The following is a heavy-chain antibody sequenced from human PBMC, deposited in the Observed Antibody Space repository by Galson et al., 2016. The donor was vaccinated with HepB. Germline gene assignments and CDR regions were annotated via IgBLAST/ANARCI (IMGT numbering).Heavy chain of an antibody. CDR1: GDSMSNGFYT. Sequence: TLSLTCSVSGDSMSNGFYTYHWVRQHPGKGLDWIGRIFYTGITSYSPALRTRASLSVDTSSKQFSLKLNLVTAADTAFYFCARSTDAAMVFDLWGQGTLLTVSS. D-gene: IGHD5-18*01. V-gene: IGHV4-31*03. CDR2: IFYTGIT. J-gene: IGHJ4*02. CDR3: ARSTDAAMVFDL.